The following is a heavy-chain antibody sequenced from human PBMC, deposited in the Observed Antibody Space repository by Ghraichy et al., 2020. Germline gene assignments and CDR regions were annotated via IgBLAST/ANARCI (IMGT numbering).Heavy chain of an antibody. CDR2: IMPDGSAK. CDR1: GFTFSDYW. J-gene: IGHJ4*02. Sequence: LSLTCAASGFTFSDYWMSWVRQAPGKGLEWVANIMPDGSAKYYVDSVKGRFSISRDNAKNSLYLQVNSLRAEDTAVYYCARGRYCSGGSCYQDYWGQGTLVTVSS. V-gene: IGHV3-7*04. CDR3: ARGRYCSGGSCYQDY. D-gene: IGHD2-15*01.